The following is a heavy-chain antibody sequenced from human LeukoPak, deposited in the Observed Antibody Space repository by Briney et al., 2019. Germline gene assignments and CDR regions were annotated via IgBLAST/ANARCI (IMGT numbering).Heavy chain of an antibody. CDR1: GDSISCRNYC. J-gene: IGHJ4*02. Sequence: SETLSLTCTVSGDSISCRNYCWVWIRQPPGKGLEWIGTLYYSASTGHNPTLKSRVTMSVDTPKTQFSLRLTSVTAADTGVFYCGRQVYFENYPYFFDYWVQGTLVTVCS. D-gene: IGHD3-9*01. CDR2: LYYSAST. CDR3: GRQVYFENYPYFFDY. V-gene: IGHV4-39*01.